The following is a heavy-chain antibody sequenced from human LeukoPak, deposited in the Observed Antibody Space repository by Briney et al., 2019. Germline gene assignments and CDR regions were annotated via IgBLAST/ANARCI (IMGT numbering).Heavy chain of an antibody. CDR3: ARGLGGRGKNWFDP. Sequence: GGSLRLSCAASGFTFSSYSMNWVRQAPGKGLEWVSSISSNSSYIYYADSVKGRFTISRDNAKNSLYLQMNSLRAEDTAVYYCARGLGGRGKNWFDPWGQGTLVTVSS. CDR1: GFTFSSYS. V-gene: IGHV3-21*01. CDR2: ISSNSSYI. D-gene: IGHD3-16*01. J-gene: IGHJ5*02.